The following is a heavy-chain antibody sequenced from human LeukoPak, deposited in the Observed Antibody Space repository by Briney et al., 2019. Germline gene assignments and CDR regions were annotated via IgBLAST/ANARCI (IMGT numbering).Heavy chain of an antibody. J-gene: IGHJ6*03. CDR2: IYYSGST. Sequence: SETLSLTCTVSGGSISSYYWSWIRQPPGKGLEWIGYIYYSGSTNYNPSLKSRGTISVDTSKNQLSLKLSSVTAADTAVYYCARANDYGDPLPRYMDVWGKGTTVTVSS. V-gene: IGHV4-59*12. D-gene: IGHD4-17*01. CDR1: GGSISSYY. CDR3: ARANDYGDPLPRYMDV.